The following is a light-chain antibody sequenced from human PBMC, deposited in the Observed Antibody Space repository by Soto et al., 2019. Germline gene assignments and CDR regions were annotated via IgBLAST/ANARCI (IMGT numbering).Light chain of an antibody. Sequence: IVLTQSPCTLSLSPGERATLSCRASQSVSSSYLAWYQQKPGQSPRLLIYGASSRATGIPDRFSGSGSGTDFTLIISRLEPEDFAVYQCQQYGSSPTFGGGTKVDIK. CDR3: QQYGSSPT. CDR1: QSVSSSY. CDR2: GAS. V-gene: IGKV3-20*01. J-gene: IGKJ4*01.